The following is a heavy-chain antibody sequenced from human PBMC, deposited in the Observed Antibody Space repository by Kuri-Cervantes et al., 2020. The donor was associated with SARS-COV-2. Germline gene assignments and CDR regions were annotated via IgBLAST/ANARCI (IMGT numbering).Heavy chain of an antibody. V-gene: IGHV3-33*08. CDR3: ARDPAPQQSYYYGMDA. D-gene: IGHD3-16*01. J-gene: IGHJ6*02. CDR1: GFTFSSYS. CDR2: ISYDGTID. Sequence: GGSLRLSCAASGFTFSSYSMNWVRQAPGKGLEWVALISYDGTIDYYADSVRGRFTISRDSSKKTVFLQMNSLTVEDTAVYFCARDPAPQQSYYYGMDAWGHGTRVTVSS.